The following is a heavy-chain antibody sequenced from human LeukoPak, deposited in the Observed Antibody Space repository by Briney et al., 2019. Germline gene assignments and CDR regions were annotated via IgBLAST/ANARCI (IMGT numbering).Heavy chain of an antibody. CDR1: GFSFNAYW. CDR3: ATFGLVAALDL. Sequence: EGSLRLSCAASGFSFNAYWMAWVRQAPGTGLEWVANINPAGSETFHVDPVKGRFSISRDHAKNLVYLQMNSLRAEDTAVYYCATFGLVAALDLWGRGTLVTVSS. V-gene: IGHV3-7*01. D-gene: IGHD5-12*01. CDR2: INPAGSET. J-gene: IGHJ4*02.